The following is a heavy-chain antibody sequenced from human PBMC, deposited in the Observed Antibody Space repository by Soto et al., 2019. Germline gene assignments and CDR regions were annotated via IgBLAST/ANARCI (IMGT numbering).Heavy chain of an antibody. J-gene: IGHJ4*02. Sequence: QVQLQESGPGLVKPSGTLSLTCAVSGGSVDDDPWWSWVRQSPGKGLEWIGEIFRTATTNYNPSLKSRSTITLDKTKNQFSLKLTSVTAADTAVYYCAAGGVYSWHNWGQGTLVNVAS. CDR3: AAGGVYSWHN. V-gene: IGHV4-4*02. CDR2: IFRTATT. CDR1: GGSVDDDPW. D-gene: IGHD2-15*01.